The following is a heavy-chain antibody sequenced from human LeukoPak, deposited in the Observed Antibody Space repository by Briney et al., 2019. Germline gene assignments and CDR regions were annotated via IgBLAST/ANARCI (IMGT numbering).Heavy chain of an antibody. CDR1: GFTVSSNY. CDR2: IYSGGST. V-gene: IGHV3-53*05. D-gene: IGHD6-6*01. CDR3: ARDLLLLGWTDYLFEYSSSLDY. Sequence: PGGSLRLSCAASGFTVSSNYMSWVRQAPGKGLEWVSVIYSGGSTYYADSVKGRFTISRDNSKNTLYLQMNSLRAEDTAVYYCARDLLLLGWTDYLFEYSSSLDYWGQGTLVTVSS. J-gene: IGHJ4*02.